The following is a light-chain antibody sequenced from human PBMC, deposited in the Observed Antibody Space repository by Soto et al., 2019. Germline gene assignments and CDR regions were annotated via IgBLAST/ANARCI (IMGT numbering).Light chain of an antibody. CDR1: SSDVGGYNY. CDR3: SSDTSTSAGL. J-gene: IGLJ2*01. CDR2: EVS. V-gene: IGLV2-14*01. Sequence: QSVLTQPASVSGSPGQSITISCTGTSSDVGGYNYVSWYQQHPGKAPKLMIYEVSNRPSGASNRFSGSKSGNTASLIISGLQAEDEADYYCSSDTSTSAGLFGGGTK.